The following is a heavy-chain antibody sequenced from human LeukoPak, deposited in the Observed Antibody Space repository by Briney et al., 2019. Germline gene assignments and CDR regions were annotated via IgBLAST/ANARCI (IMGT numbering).Heavy chain of an antibody. V-gene: IGHV3-33*08. J-gene: IGHJ4*02. CDR3: ARAGIVNALDY. Sequence: GGSLRLSCAASGFTFSSYSMNWVRQAPGKGLEWVAIIWYDGSNTYFAESVMGRFSISKDNFKNIVYLQMNSLKIEDTGVYYCARAGIVNALDYWGQGAQVTVSP. D-gene: IGHD2/OR15-2a*01. CDR2: IWYDGSNT. CDR1: GFTFSSYS.